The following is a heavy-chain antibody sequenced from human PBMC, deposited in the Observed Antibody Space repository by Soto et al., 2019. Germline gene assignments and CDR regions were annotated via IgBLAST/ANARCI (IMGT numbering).Heavy chain of an antibody. CDR3: ARVHHDFWSGYYSYFDY. J-gene: IGHJ4*02. Sequence: SETLSLTCAVSGGSISSSNWWSWVRQPPGKGLEWIGEIYHSGSTNYNPSLKSRVTISVDKSKNQFSLKLSSVTAADTAVYYCARVHHDFWSGYYSYFDYWGQGTLVTVSS. D-gene: IGHD3-3*01. V-gene: IGHV4-4*02. CDR2: IYHSGST. CDR1: GGSISSSNW.